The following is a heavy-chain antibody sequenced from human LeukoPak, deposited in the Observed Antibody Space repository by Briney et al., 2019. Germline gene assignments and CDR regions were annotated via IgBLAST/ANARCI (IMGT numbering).Heavy chain of an antibody. D-gene: IGHD6-6*01. CDR1: GFTFSSYS. V-gene: IGHV3-21*01. CDR2: ISSSSSYI. J-gene: IGHJ6*03. CDR3: ARDTQGRSSSSYYMDV. Sequence: GGSLRLSCAASGFTFSSYSMNWVRQAPGKGLGWVSSISSSSSYIYYADSVKGRFTISRDNAKNSLYLQMNSLRAEDTAVYYCARDTQGRSSSSYYMDVWGKGTTVTVSS.